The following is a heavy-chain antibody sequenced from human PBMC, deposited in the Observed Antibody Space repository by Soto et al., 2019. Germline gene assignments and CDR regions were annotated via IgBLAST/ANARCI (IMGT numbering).Heavy chain of an antibody. CDR1: GFTFSSYD. D-gene: IGHD2-8*01. V-gene: IGHV3-13*01. J-gene: IGHJ4*02. Sequence: GGSLRLSCAASGFTFSSYDMHWVRQATGKGLEWVSAIGTAGDTYYPGSVKGRFTISRENAKNSLYLQMNSLRAGDTAVYYCAREECTNGVCYFDYWGQGTLVTVSS. CDR2: IGTAGDT. CDR3: AREECTNGVCYFDY.